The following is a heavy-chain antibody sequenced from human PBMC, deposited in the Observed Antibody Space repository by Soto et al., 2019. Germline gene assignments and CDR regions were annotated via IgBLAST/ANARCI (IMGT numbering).Heavy chain of an antibody. CDR1: GFTFNNYF. J-gene: IGHJ5*02. D-gene: IGHD6-6*01. CDR2: VKGDGRVI. V-gene: IGHV3-74*01. Sequence: GGSLRLSCAASGFTFNNYFIHWVRHAPGRGLEWVSRVKGDGRVINYADSEKGRFTISIDSAKNMVHLQMDSLRAEDTAVYYCARDPARNWFDPWGQGTQVTVSS. CDR3: ARDPARNWFDP.